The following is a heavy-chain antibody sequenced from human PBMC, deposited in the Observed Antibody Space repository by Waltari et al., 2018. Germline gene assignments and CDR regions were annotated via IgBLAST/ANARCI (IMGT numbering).Heavy chain of an antibody. J-gene: IGHJ4*02. D-gene: IGHD6-13*01. CDR1: GFTFGDYA. V-gene: IGHV3-49*03. CDR2: IRSKAYGGTT. CDR3: TRGGQHSSSWYDY. Sequence: EVQLVESGGGLVQPGRSLRLSCTASGFTFGDYAMSWFRQAPGKGLEWVGFIRSKAYGGTTEYAASVKGRFTISRDDSKSIAYLQMNSLKTEDTAVYYCTRGGQHSSSWYDYWGQGTLVTVSS.